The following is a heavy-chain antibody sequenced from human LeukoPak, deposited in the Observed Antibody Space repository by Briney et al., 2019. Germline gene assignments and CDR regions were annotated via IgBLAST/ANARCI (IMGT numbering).Heavy chain of an antibody. J-gene: IGHJ4*02. CDR1: GGSISSYY. Sequence: PSETLSLTCTVSGGSISSYYWSWIRQPPGKGLEWIGYIYYSGSTYYNLSLKSRVTISVDTSKNQFSLNLSSVTAADTAVYSCARAPELYSGQHYYFDYWGQGTLVTVSS. CDR2: IYYSGST. V-gene: IGHV4-59*12. CDR3: ARAPELYSGQHYYFDY. D-gene: IGHD1-26*01.